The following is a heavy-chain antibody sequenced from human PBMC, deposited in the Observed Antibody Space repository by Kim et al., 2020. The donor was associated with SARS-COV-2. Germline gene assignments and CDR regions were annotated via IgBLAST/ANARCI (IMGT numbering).Heavy chain of an antibody. V-gene: IGHV4-31*03. D-gene: IGHD6-13*01. Sequence: SETLSLTCTVSGGSISSGAYYWSWIRQHPGKGLEWIGYIYYSGSTYYNPSLKSRVTISVDTSKNQFSLKLSSVTAADTAVYYCARNVYQSGYSSSWYGSWLDPWGQGTLVTVSS. CDR3: ARNVYQSGYSSSWYGSWLDP. CDR1: GGSISSGAYY. J-gene: IGHJ5*02. CDR2: IYYSGST.